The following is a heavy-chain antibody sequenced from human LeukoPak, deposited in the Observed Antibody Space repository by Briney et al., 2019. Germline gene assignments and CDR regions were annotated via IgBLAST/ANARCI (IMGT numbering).Heavy chain of an antibody. CDR3: ARDSSIAARSWFDP. V-gene: IGHV4-34*01. J-gene: IGHJ5*02. D-gene: IGHD6-6*01. Sequence: SETLSLTCAVYGGSFSGYYWSWIRQPPGKGLEWIGEINHSGSTNYNPSLKSRVTISVDTSKNQFSLKLSSVTAADTAVYYCARDSSIAARSWFDPWAQGTLVTVPS. CDR1: GGSFSGYY. CDR2: INHSGST.